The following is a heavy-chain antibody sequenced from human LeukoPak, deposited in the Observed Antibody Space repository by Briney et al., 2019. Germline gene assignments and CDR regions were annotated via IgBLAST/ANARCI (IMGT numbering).Heavy chain of an antibody. CDR1: GFTFDDYA. J-gene: IGHJ6*03. CDR3: AKLGGQEVYNYYVGV. V-gene: IGHV3-9*01. D-gene: IGHD3-16*01. Sequence: GRSLRLSCAASGFTFDDYAMHWVRQAPGKGLEWVSGISWNSGSIGYADSVKGRFTISRDNSKNTLYLQMNSLRAEDTAVYYCAKLGGQEVYNYYVGVWGKGTTVAVSS. CDR2: ISWNSGSI.